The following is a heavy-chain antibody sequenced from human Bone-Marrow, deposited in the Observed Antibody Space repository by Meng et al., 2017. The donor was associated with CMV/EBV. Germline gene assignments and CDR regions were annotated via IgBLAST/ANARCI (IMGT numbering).Heavy chain of an antibody. CDR1: GFTFSSYW. V-gene: IGHV3-7*01. CDR3: AREVRHRDSGRP. Sequence: GESLKISCAASGFTFSSYWMSWVRQAPGKGREWVANIKEDGSETFYVDSVKGRFTISRDNAKNSLYLQMNSLRVEDTAIYYCAREVRHRDSGRPWGQGALVTVSS. D-gene: IGHD3-22*01. CDR2: IKEDGSET. J-gene: IGHJ5*02.